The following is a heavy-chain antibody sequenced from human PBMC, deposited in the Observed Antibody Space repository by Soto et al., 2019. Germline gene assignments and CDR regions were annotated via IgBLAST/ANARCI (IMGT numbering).Heavy chain of an antibody. CDR2: ISSSSSYI. V-gene: IGHV3-21*01. CDR1: GFTFSSYS. J-gene: IGHJ3*02. CDR3: ARLYGDNYRAFDI. D-gene: IGHD4-17*01. Sequence: EVQLVESGGGLVKPGGSLRLSCAASGFTFSSYSMNWVRQAPGKGLEWVSSISSSSSYIYYADSVKGRFTISRDNAKNSLYLQMNSLRAEDTAVYYCARLYGDNYRAFDIWGQGTMVTVSS.